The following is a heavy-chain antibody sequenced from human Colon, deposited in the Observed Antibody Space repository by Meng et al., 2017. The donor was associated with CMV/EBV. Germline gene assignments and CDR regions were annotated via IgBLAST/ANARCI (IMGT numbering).Heavy chain of an antibody. V-gene: IGHV3-9*01. J-gene: IGHJ4*02. CDR2: IYWHSGTI. CDR1: GFTFSSYW. CDR3: AKDRKGGGEIDY. D-gene: IGHD2-21*01. Sequence: SLKISCAASGFTFSSYWMHWVRQPPGKGLEWVAGIYWHSGTIGYADSVRGRFTISRDNGEKSIYLEMNSLTSEDSALYYCAKDRKGGGEIDYWGQGTLVTVSS.